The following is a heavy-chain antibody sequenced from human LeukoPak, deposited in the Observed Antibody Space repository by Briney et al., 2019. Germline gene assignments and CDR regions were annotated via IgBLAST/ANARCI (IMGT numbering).Heavy chain of an antibody. V-gene: IGHV4-31*03. CDR3: ARDNYDILTGPYGMDV. CDR2: IYYSGSA. D-gene: IGHD3-9*01. CDR1: GGSISSGGYY. J-gene: IGHJ6*02. Sequence: SETLSLTCTVSGGSISSGGYYWSWIRQHPGKGLEWIGYIYYSGSAYYNPSLKSRVTISVDTSKNQFSLKLSSVTAADTAVYYCARDNYDILTGPYGMDVWGQGTTVTVSS.